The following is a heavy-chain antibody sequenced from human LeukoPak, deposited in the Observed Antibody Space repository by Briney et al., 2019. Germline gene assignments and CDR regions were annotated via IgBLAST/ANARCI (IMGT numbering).Heavy chain of an antibody. CDR1: GYTFTSYA. D-gene: IGHD3-10*01. J-gene: IGHJ5*02. CDR2: ISAYNGNT. V-gene: IGHV1-18*01. Sequence: ASVKVSCKASGYTFTSYAMNWVRQAPGQGLEWMGWISAYNGNTNYAQKLQDRVTMTTDTSTSTAYMELRSLRSDDTAVYYCARDSGTTGEVKFDPWGQGTLVTVSS. CDR3: ARDSGTTGEVKFDP.